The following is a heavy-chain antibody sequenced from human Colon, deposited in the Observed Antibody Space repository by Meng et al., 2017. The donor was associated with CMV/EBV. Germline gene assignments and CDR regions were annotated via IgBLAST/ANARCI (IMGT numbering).Heavy chain of an antibody. V-gene: IGHV4-4*02. CDR2: IYHSGST. J-gene: IGHJ4*02. CDR3: ARRQWSANFDF. D-gene: IGHD2-15*01. Sequence: SCGVSGGSISSSDWWSWVRQPPGKGLEWIGEIYHSGSTNYNPSLKSRVTISMDTSKNEFSLRLSSVTAADTAIYYCARRQWSANFDFWGQGALVTVSS. CDR1: GGSISSSDW.